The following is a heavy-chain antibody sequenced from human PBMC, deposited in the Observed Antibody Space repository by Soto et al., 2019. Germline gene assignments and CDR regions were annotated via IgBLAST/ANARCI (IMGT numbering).Heavy chain of an antibody. CDR3: TRGGALDI. Sequence: EVQLVESGGGLVQPGGSLRLSCTASGFTVSTNYMHWVRQAPGKGLEWVSVIQNSGNTYYADSVKGRFTISRHNSNNMVFLQMNSLRPKDTAVYYCTRGGALDIWGQGTVVTVSS. V-gene: IGHV3-53*04. J-gene: IGHJ3*02. CDR1: GFTVSTNY. CDR2: IQNSGNT.